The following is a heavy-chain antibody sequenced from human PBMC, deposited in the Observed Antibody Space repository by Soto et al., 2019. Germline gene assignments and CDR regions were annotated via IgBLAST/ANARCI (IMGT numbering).Heavy chain of an antibody. V-gene: IGHV4-39*07. CDR1: GGSINSVSYY. Sequence: PSETLSLTCTVSGGSINSVSYYWGWIRQPPGKGLEWIGSIYYSGSTYYNPSLKSRVTISVDTSKNQFSLKLSSVTAADTAVYYCASRYGESYYYYGMDVWGQGTTVTVSS. J-gene: IGHJ6*02. D-gene: IGHD5-18*01. CDR3: ASRYGESYYYYGMDV. CDR2: IYYSGST.